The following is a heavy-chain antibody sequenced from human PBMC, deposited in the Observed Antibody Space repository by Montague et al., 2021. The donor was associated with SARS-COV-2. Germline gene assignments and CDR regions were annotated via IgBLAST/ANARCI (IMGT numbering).Heavy chain of an antibody. CDR1: GFTFSSYG. Sequence: RLSWSASGFTFSSYGMHWVRQAPGKGLEWVAVIWYDGSNKYYADSVKGRFTISRDNSKNTLYLQMNSLRAEDTAVYYCARDEISSGFHFDYWGQGTLVTVSS. J-gene: IGHJ4*02. CDR2: IWYDGSNK. V-gene: IGHV3-33*01. D-gene: IGHD6-19*01. CDR3: ARDEISSGFHFDY.